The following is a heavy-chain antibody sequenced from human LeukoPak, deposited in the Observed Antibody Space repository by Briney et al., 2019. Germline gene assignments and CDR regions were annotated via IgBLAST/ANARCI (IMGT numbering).Heavy chain of an antibody. CDR1: GFTFSTYW. V-gene: IGHV3-7*05. J-gene: IGHJ4*02. D-gene: IGHD1-26*01. Sequence: GGSLRLSCAASGFTFSTYWMNWVRQAPGKGLEWGANIKQDGTEKYYVESVKGRFTISRDNANNSLYLQMNSLRAENTAVYYCARGYYPPEYWGPGTLVTVSS. CDR3: ARGYYPPEY. CDR2: IKQDGTEK.